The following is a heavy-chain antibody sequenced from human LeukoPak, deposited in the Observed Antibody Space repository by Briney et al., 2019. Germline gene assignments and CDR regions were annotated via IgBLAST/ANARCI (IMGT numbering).Heavy chain of an antibody. Sequence: GRSLRLSCAASGFTFSSYGMHWVRQAPGKGLEWIAQIKTKSSGGTTDHAAPVKGRFTISRDDSEDTLYLQMNSLKTEDTAVYYCATQFIRGQGTLVTVSS. D-gene: IGHD3-10*01. CDR3: ATQFI. CDR2: IKTKSSGGTT. CDR1: GFTFSSYG. J-gene: IGHJ4*02. V-gene: IGHV3-15*01.